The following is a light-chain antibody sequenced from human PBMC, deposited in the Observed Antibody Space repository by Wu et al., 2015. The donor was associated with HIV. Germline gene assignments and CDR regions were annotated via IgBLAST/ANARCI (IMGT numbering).Light chain of an antibody. CDR1: QSISSS. J-gene: IGKJ2*03. Sequence: EIVLTQSPATLSLSPGERVSLSCRASQSISSSLAWYQQKSGQAPRLLIYDASNRASGIPARFSGSGSGTDFTLTISSLEPEDFAVYYCQQYGSSPSFGQGTKLAIK. CDR2: DAS. V-gene: IGKV3-11*01. CDR3: QQYGSSPS.